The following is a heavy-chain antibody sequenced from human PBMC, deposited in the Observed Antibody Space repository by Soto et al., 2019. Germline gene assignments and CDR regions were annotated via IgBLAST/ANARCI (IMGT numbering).Heavy chain of an antibody. V-gene: IGHV3-30*18. J-gene: IGHJ4*02. CDR3: ANTSSGYDYVY. CDR1: GFTFSSYG. D-gene: IGHD5-12*01. CDR2: ISYDGSNK. Sequence: GGSLRLSCAASGFTFSSYGMHWVRQAPGKGLEWVAVISYDGSNKYYADSVKGRFTISRDNSKNTLYLQMNSLRAEDTVVYYCANTSSGYDYVYWGQGTLVTVSS.